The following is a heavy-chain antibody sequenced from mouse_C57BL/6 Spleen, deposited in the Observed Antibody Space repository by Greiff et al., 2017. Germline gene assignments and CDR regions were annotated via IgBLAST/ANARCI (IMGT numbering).Heavy chain of an antibody. Sequence: DVMLVESGEGLVKPGGSLKLSCAASGFTFSSYAMSWVRQTPEKRLEWVAYISSGGDYIYYADTVKGRFTISRDNARNTLYLQMSSLKSEDTAMYYCTSGPAWFAYWGQGTLVTVSA. J-gene: IGHJ3*01. CDR1: GFTFSSYA. CDR3: TSGPAWFAY. CDR2: ISSGGDYI. V-gene: IGHV5-9-1*02.